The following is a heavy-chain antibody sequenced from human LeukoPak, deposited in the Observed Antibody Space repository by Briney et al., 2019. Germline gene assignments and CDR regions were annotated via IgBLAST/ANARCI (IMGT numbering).Heavy chain of an antibody. CDR3: ARTYRSGWYGGDAFDI. D-gene: IGHD6-19*01. V-gene: IGHV3-7*02. CDR2: IKQDGSEK. J-gene: IGHJ3*02. Sequence: SGGSLRLSGAASGCTFSTYWMNWVRQAPGKGLEWVAIIKQDGSEKYYVDSAKGRFNISRDNAKNSLYLQMNSLRAEDTAVYYCARTYRSGWYGGDAFDIWGQGTMVTVSS. CDR1: GCTFSTYW.